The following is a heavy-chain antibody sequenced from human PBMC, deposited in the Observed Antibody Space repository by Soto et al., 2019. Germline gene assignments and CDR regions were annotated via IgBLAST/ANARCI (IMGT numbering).Heavy chain of an antibody. V-gene: IGHV2-5*02. CDR3: VHKGWGDRILDY. Sequence: QITLKESGPMLVKPTQTLTLTCTFSGFSLSTSGVGVGWIRQPPGKALEWLALIYWDDTKHYSPSLGSRLTITKDTSKNQVVLTMTNMHPVDTATYYCVHKGWGDRILDYWGQGTLLTVSS. D-gene: IGHD3-16*01. J-gene: IGHJ4*02. CDR2: IYWDDTK. CDR1: GFSLSTSGVG.